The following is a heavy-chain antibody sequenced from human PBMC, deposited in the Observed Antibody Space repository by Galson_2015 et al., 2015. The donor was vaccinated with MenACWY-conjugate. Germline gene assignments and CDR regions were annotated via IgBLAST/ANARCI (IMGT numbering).Heavy chain of an antibody. D-gene: IGHD6-13*01. CDR2: ISSSSSTI. CDR3: ANSISDIAAAWY. J-gene: IGHJ4*02. V-gene: IGHV3-48*01. CDR1: GFTFSSYR. Sequence: SLRLSCAASGFTFSSYRMNWVRQAPGKGLEWVSYISSSSSTIYYADSVKGRFTISRDNAKNALYLQMNSLRAEDTAVYYCANSISDIAAAWYWGQGTLVTVSS.